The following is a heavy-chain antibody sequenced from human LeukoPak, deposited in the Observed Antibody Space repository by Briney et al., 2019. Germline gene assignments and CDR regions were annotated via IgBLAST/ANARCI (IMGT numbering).Heavy chain of an antibody. CDR2: ITSSSSYI. J-gene: IGHJ4*02. CDR3: ARAPVDWNDDPLPSYFDY. V-gene: IGHV3-21*01. D-gene: IGHD1-1*01. Sequence: PGGSLRLSCAASGFTFSSYSMNWVRQAPGKGLEWVSSITSSSSYIYYADSVKGRFTISRDNAKNSLYLQMNSLRAEDTAVYYCARAPVDWNDDPLPSYFDYWGQGTLVTDSS. CDR1: GFTFSSYS.